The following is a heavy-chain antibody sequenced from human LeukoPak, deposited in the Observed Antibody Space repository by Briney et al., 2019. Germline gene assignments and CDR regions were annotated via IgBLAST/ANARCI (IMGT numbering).Heavy chain of an antibody. CDR1: GFAFNSYW. Sequence: GGSLRLSCAASGFAFNSYWMSWVRQTPGKGLEWVATMDGGGSATYYVDSVKGRFTITRDNAKNSLFLQMNSLRAEDTAVYYCARDRGYCSGGSCWDAFDIWGQGTMVTVSS. V-gene: IGHV3-7*01. D-gene: IGHD2-15*01. CDR2: MDGGGSAT. CDR3: ARDRGYCSGGSCWDAFDI. J-gene: IGHJ3*02.